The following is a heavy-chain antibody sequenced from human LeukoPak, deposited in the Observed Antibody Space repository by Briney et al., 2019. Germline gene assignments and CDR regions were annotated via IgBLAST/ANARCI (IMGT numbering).Heavy chain of an antibody. J-gene: IGHJ3*01. CDR3: VKGFPHYYDSSGFGAFDV. D-gene: IGHD3-22*01. Sequence: GGSLRLSCSASGFTFSFYAMGWVRQAPGKGPEYASAISSNGGNTYYADSVKGRFTISRDNSKNTLYLQMNSLRADDTAVYYCVKGFPHYYDSSGFGAFDVWGQGTIVTVSS. CDR1: GFTFSFYA. CDR2: ISSNGGNT. V-gene: IGHV3-64D*09.